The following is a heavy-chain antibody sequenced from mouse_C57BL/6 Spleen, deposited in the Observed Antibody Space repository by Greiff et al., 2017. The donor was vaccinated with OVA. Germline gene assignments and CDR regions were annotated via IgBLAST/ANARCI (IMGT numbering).Heavy chain of an antibody. CDR3: ARDLTRFAY. D-gene: IGHD4-1*01. Sequence: EVQLVESGGGLVKPGGSLKLSCAASGFTFSSYAMSWVRQTPEQRLEWVATISDGGSYTYSPDNVKGRFTISRDNAKNNLYLQMSHLKSEDTAMYYCARDLTRFAYWGQGTLVTVSA. V-gene: IGHV5-4*01. J-gene: IGHJ3*01. CDR2: ISDGGSYT. CDR1: GFTFSSYA.